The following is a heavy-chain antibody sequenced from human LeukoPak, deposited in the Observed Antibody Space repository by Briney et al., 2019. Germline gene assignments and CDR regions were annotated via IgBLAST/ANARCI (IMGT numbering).Heavy chain of an antibody. CDR1: GGSISSGDYY. D-gene: IGHD6-19*01. CDR2: IYYSGST. Sequence: SETLSLTCTVSGGSISSGDYYWSWIRQPPGKGLEWIGSIYYSGSTNYNPSLKSRVTISVDTSKNQFSLKLSSVTAADTAVYYCARGDKQWLVGDWGQGTLVTVSS. J-gene: IGHJ4*02. V-gene: IGHV4-61*08. CDR3: ARGDKQWLVGD.